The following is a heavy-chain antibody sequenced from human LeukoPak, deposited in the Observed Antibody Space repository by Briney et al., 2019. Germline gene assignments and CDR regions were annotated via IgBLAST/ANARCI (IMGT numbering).Heavy chain of an antibody. CDR3: ARGRRYSLRYYYYMDV. D-gene: IGHD5-18*01. Sequence: SETLSLTCAVYGGSFSGYYWSWIRQPPGKGLEWIGEINHSGSTNYNPSLKSRVTISVDTSKNQFSLKLSSVTAADTAVYYCARGRRYSLRYYYYMDVWGKGTTVTVSS. J-gene: IGHJ6*03. CDR1: GGSFSGYY. CDR2: INHSGST. V-gene: IGHV4-34*01.